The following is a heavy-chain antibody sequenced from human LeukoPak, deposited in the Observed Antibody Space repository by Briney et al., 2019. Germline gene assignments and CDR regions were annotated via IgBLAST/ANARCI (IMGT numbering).Heavy chain of an antibody. D-gene: IGHD1-26*01. V-gene: IGHV3-74*01. J-gene: IGHJ5*02. CDR1: GFTFSSYW. CDR3: ARVVGATAQAGRFDP. CDR2: INSDGSST. Sequence: PGGSLRLSCAASGFTFSSYWMHWVRQAPGKGLVWVSRINSDGSSTSYADSVKGRFTISRDNAKNTLYLQMNSLRAEDTAVYYCARVVGATAQAGRFDPWGQGTLVTVSS.